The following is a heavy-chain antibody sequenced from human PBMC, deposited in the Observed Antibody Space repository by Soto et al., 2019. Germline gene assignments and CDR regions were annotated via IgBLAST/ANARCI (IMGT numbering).Heavy chain of an antibody. CDR2: IYYSGST. Sequence: KPXGTLSLTCAVSGYSISSSNWWCWIRQPPGKGLEWIGYIYYSGSTYYNPSLESRVTMSVDTSKNQFSLKLSSVTAVDTAVYYCARKVVVGATHWFDPWGQGTLVTV. V-gene: IGHV4-28*01. CDR1: GYSISSSNW. CDR3: ARKVVVGATHWFDP. D-gene: IGHD1-26*01. J-gene: IGHJ5*02.